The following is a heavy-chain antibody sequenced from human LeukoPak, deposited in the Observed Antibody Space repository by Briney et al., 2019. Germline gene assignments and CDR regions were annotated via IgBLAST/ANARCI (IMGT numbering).Heavy chain of an antibody. Sequence: GGSLRLSCVASGFTFSSYAMSWVRQAPGKGLEWVANIKQDGSEKYYVDSVKGRFTISRDNAKKSLFLRMNSLRAEDTAVYYCARDGEMPTIYFDYWGQGTLVTVSS. CDR1: GFTFSSYA. D-gene: IGHD5-24*01. CDR3: ARDGEMPTIYFDY. J-gene: IGHJ4*02. CDR2: IKQDGSEK. V-gene: IGHV3-7*01.